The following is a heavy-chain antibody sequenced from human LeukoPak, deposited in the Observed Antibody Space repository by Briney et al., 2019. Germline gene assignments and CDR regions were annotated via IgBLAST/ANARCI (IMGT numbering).Heavy chain of an antibody. CDR3: ARNRAAADNYYYYYMDV. Sequence: SVKVSCKASGGTFSSYAISWVRQAPGQGLEWMGRIIPIFGTANYAQKFQGRVTITTDESTSTAYMELSSLRSEDAAVYYCARNRAAADNYYYYYMDVWGKGTTVTVSS. CDR2: IIPIFGTA. J-gene: IGHJ6*03. V-gene: IGHV1-69*05. D-gene: IGHD6-13*01. CDR1: GGTFSSYA.